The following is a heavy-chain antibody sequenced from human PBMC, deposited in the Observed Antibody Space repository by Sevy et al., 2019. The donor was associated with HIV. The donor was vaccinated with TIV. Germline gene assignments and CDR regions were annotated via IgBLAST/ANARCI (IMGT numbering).Heavy chain of an antibody. V-gene: IGHV3-30*18. D-gene: IGHD2-21*01. J-gene: IGHJ6*02. CDR2: ISYDGINK. CDR3: AKDAGANMSPGIIPGDGMDV. Sequence: GGSLRLSCAASGFTFNNYGMHWVRQAPGKGLEWAAVISYDGINKYHSDSVKGRFTISRDNSKHTLDLQMNSLRPEDTAVYYCAKDAGANMSPGIIPGDGMDVWGQGTTVTVSS. CDR1: GFTFNNYG.